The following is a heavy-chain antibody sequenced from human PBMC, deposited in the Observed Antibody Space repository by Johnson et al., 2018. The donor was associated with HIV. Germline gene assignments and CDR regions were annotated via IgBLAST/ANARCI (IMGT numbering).Heavy chain of an antibody. V-gene: IGHV3-23*04. CDR1: GFTFSTYD. Sequence: VQLVESGGGVVQPGRSLRLSCAASGFTFSTYDMHWVRQAPGKGLEWVSGISGSGGSTNYADSVKGRFTISRDNSKNTLYLQMNSLRAEDTAVYYCSRPWGASSSPDSFDLWGQGTMVTVSS. D-gene: IGHD6-13*01. CDR3: SRPWGASSSPDSFDL. CDR2: ISGSGGST. J-gene: IGHJ3*01.